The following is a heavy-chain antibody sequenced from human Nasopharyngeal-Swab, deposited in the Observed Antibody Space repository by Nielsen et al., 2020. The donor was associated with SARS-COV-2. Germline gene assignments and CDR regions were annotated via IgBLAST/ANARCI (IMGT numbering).Heavy chain of an antibody. CDR3: ARDQVVRGVIITTTYGMDV. V-gene: IGHV1-3*01. J-gene: IGHJ6*02. CDR1: GYTFTSYA. Sequence: ASVKVSCKASGYTFTSYAMRWVRQAPGQRLEWMGWINAGNGNTKYSQKFQGRVTITRDTSASTAYMELSSLRSEDTAVYYCARDQVVRGVIITTTYGMDVWGQGTTVTVSS. D-gene: IGHD3-10*01. CDR2: INAGNGNT.